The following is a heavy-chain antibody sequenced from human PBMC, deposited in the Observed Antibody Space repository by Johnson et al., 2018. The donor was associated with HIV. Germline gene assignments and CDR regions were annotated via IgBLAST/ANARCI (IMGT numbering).Heavy chain of an antibody. J-gene: IGHJ3*02. CDR2: ISGRGASR. V-gene: IGHV3-23*04. CDR1: GFTFTSYT. CDR3: ARVEPIRRAIDAFDI. Sequence: VQLVESGGGLVQPGGSLRLSCAASGFTFTSYTVSWVRQAPGKGLEWVSAISGRGASRYFADSGKGRFTISRDNSKNSLYLQLNSLRAEDTAVYYCARVEPIRRAIDAFDIWGQGTMVTVSS.